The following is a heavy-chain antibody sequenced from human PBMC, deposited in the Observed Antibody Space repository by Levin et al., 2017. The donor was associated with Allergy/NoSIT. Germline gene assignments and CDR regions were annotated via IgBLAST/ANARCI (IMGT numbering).Heavy chain of an antibody. Sequence: ETLSLTCAASGFTVSSNYMSWVRQAPGKGLEWVSIIYSGGTTYYADSVKGRFIISRDNSKNTLFLQMNSLRAEDTAVYYCARMTTANWYFDLWGRGTLVTVSS. J-gene: IGHJ2*01. CDR3: ARMTTANWYFDL. V-gene: IGHV3-66*01. D-gene: IGHD4-17*01. CDR2: IYSGGTT. CDR1: GFTVSSNY.